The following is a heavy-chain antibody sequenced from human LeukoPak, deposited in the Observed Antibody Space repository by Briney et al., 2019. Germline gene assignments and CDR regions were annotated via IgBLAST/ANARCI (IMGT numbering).Heavy chain of an antibody. Sequence: SETLSLTCTVSGGSISSYYWSWIRQPPGKGLEWIGNIHYSGSTNYNPSLKSRVTISVDRSKNQFSLKLNSVTAADTAVYYCARANYDSSGYYFDSWGQGTLVTVSS. CDR3: ARANYDSSGYYFDS. J-gene: IGHJ4*02. V-gene: IGHV4-59*01. D-gene: IGHD3-22*01. CDR2: IHYSGST. CDR1: GGSISSYY.